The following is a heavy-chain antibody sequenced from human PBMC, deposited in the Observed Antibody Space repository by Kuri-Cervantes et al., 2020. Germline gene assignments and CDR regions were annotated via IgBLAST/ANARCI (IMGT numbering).Heavy chain of an antibody. CDR1: GYTFTSYG. V-gene: IGHV1-18*01. CDR3: AGPGYDRSGYPLGY. Sequence: ASVKVSCKASGYTFTSYGISWVRQAPGQGLEWMGWISAYNGNTNYAQKLQGRVTMTTDTSTNTAYMELRSLRSDDTAVYYCAGPGYDRSGYPLGYWGQGTLVTVSS. J-gene: IGHJ4*02. D-gene: IGHD3-22*01. CDR2: ISAYNGNT.